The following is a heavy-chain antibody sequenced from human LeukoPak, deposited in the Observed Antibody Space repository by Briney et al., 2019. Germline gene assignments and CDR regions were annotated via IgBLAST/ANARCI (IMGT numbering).Heavy chain of an antibody. Sequence: PSETLSLTCTVSGGSINSYYWSWIRQPPGKGLEWIGYIYYTGSTNYNPSLKGRVTISVDTSKNQFSLKLSSVTAADTAVYYCARHGGYSYGSSWFDPWGQGTLVTVSS. CDR3: ARHGGYSYGSSWFDP. CDR2: IYYTGST. CDR1: GGSINSYY. D-gene: IGHD5-18*01. J-gene: IGHJ5*02. V-gene: IGHV4-59*08.